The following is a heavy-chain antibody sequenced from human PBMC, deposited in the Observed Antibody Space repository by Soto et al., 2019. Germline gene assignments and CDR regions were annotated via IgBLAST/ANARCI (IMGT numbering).Heavy chain of an antibody. CDR3: ARDLVFHY. CDR1: GGSFSGYY. Sequence: SETLSLTCAVYGGSFSGYYWSWIRQPPGKGLEWVGEINHSGGADYNPSLKSRVTISVDTSKNQFSLKLSSVTAVDTAVYFCARDLVFHYWGQGTLVTVSS. CDR2: INHSGGA. D-gene: IGHD3-9*01. J-gene: IGHJ4*02. V-gene: IGHV4-34*01.